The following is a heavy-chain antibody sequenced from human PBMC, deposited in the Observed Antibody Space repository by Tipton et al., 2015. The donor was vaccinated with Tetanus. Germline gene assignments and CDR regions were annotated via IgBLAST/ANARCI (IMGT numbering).Heavy chain of an antibody. CDR2: IYTGGSA. CDR3: AFRTNWRFSRGFDC. V-gene: IGHV3-53*01. Sequence: SLRLSCVASGFTLTNYAVSWVRQAPGKGLEWVSVIYTGGSADYTDSVKGRFTISRDNSNNSLSLQMNSLRIDDTAVYYCAFRTNWRFSRGFDCWGQGILVTVSS. CDR1: GFTLTNYA. D-gene: IGHD1-20*01. J-gene: IGHJ4*02.